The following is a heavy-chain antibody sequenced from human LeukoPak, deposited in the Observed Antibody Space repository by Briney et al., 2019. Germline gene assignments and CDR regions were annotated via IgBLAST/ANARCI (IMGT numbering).Heavy chain of an antibody. CDR2: ITSSGGST. J-gene: IGHJ4*02. D-gene: IGHD2-8*02. V-gene: IGHV3-23*01. Sequence: GRSLRLSCAASGFTFSSYAMSWVRQAPGKGLEWVSSITSSGGSTYYADSVKGRFTISRDNSKNTLYLRMSSLRAEDTAVYYCVKDRVLVGELDYWGQGTLVTVSS. CDR3: VKDRVLVGELDY. CDR1: GFTFSSYA.